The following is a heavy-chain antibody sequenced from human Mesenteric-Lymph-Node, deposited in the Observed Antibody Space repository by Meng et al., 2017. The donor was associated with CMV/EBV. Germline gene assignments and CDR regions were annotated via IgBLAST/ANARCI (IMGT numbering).Heavy chain of an antibody. CDR3: ARQPVDMVRGVNYYYYGMDV. CDR1: GYSFTSYW. Sequence: GGSLRLSCKGSGYSFTSYWIGWVRQMPGKGLEWMGIIYPGDSDTRYSPSFQGQVTISADKSISTAYLQWSSLKASDTAMYYCARQPVDMVRGVNYYYYGMDVWGQGTTVTVSS. D-gene: IGHD3-10*01. J-gene: IGHJ6*02. CDR2: IYPGDSDT. V-gene: IGHV5-51*01.